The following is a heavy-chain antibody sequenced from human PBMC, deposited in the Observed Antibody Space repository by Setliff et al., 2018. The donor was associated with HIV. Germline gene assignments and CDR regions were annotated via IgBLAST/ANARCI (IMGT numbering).Heavy chain of an antibody. CDR3: ARHRVDTSMLVVKSPGAFDL. CDR2: IFPADSDT. D-gene: IGHD3-22*01. J-gene: IGHJ3*01. CDR1: GYSFGDYW. Sequence: GESLKISCRGFGYSFGDYWIGWVRQKPGKGLQWMGIIFPADSDTRVSPSFQGQVSISADRSTYAAFLQWTSLKASDTGMYFCARHRVDTSMLVVKSPGAFDLWGQGTLVTVSS. V-gene: IGHV5-51*01.